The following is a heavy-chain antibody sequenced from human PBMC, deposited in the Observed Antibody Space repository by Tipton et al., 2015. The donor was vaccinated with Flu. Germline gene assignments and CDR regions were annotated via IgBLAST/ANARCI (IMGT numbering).Heavy chain of an antibody. J-gene: IGHJ6*02. V-gene: IGHV3-23*01. CDR1: GFTFSSYA. CDR2: ISGSGGST. Sequence: SLRLSCAASGFTFSSYAMSWVRQAPGKGLEWVSAISGSGGSTYYADSVKGRFTISRDNSKNTLYLQMNSLRAEDTAVYYCAKDRQVVGWLDYYYGMDVWGQGTTVTVSS. CDR3: AKDRQVVGWLDYYYGMDV. D-gene: IGHD3-22*01.